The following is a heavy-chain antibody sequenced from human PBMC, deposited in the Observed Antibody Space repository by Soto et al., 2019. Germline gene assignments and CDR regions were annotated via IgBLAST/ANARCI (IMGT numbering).Heavy chain of an antibody. CDR2: IIPIFGTA. Sequence: SVKVSCKASGGTFSSYAISWVRQAPGQGLEWMGGIIPIFGTANYAQKFQGRVTITADESTSTAYMELSSLRSEDTAVYYCAKLIAAAGHYYYYGMDVWGQGTTVTVSS. CDR1: GGTFSSYA. V-gene: IGHV1-69*13. J-gene: IGHJ6*02. D-gene: IGHD6-13*01. CDR3: AKLIAAAGHYYYYGMDV.